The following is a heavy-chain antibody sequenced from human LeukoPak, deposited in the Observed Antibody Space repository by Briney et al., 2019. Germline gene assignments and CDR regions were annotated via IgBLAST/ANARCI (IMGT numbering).Heavy chain of an antibody. Sequence: SETLSLTCAVSGASIDSHYWGWIRQSPGKGLEGIGYMSKGGSTRYHPSLKNRVTLSVDTSKNQFSMKLTSVTAADTAVYYCARDPAGSGWYDPWGPGTQVAVSS. CDR3: ARDPAGSGWYDP. CDR2: MSKGGST. CDR1: GASIDSHY. J-gene: IGHJ5*02. D-gene: IGHD1-26*01. V-gene: IGHV4-59*11.